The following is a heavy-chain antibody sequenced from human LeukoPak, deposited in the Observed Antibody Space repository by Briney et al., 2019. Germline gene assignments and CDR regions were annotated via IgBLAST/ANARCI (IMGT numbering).Heavy chain of an antibody. V-gene: IGHV4-4*07. CDR3: ASDGGRSNLAVL. CDR2: IYNSGTT. Sequence: SETPSLTCTVSGGSISSYYWSWMRQFAGNGLEWIGRIYNSGTTHYNPSLKSRVTISVDTSKNQISLKLTSVTAADTAVYYCASDGGRSNLAVLWGQGTLVTVSS. D-gene: IGHD6-19*01. CDR1: GGSISSYY. J-gene: IGHJ4*02.